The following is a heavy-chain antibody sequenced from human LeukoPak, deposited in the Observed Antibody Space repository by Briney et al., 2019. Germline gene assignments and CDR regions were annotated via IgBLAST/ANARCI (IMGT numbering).Heavy chain of an antibody. J-gene: IGHJ4*02. CDR1: GYSSTSYW. Sequence: GESLKISCKGSGYSSTSYWIGWVRQMPGKGWGGMGSFFPGDSDTRYSPSFQGQVTISADKSISTAYLQWSSLKASDTAMYYCARISDIVVVVAATSPPDYWGQGTLVTVSS. D-gene: IGHD2-15*01. CDR2: FFPGDSDT. CDR3: ARISDIVVVVAATSPPDY. V-gene: IGHV5-51*01.